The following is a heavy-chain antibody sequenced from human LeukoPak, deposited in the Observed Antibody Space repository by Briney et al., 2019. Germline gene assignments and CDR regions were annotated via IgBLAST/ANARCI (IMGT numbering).Heavy chain of an antibody. J-gene: IGHJ4*02. CDR2: ISWNSGSI. V-gene: IGHV3-9*01. CDR3: AKDVSYSSSWYHLDY. CDR1: GFTFDDYA. D-gene: IGHD6-13*01. Sequence: PGRSLRLSCAASGFTFDDYAMHWVRQAPGKGLEWVSGISWNSGSIGYADSVKGRFTISRDNAKNSLYPQMNSLRAEDTALYYCAKDVSYSSSWYHLDYWGQGTLVTVSS.